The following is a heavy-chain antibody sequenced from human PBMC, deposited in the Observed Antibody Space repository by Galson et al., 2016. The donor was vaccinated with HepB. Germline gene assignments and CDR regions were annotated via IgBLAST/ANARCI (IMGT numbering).Heavy chain of an antibody. V-gene: IGHV3-53*01. D-gene: IGHD3-16*01. J-gene: IGHJ6*03. CDR2: IYSDGST. Sequence: SLRLSCAASGFTVSSNYLSWVRQAPGKGLEWVSIIYSDGSTYYSGSGRGRITIPRDNSNNFVYLKMNSLRAEDTAVYFCAKNKATARVWGHYYYYLDVWGKGTTVTVSS. CDR3: AKNKATARVWGHYYYYLDV. CDR1: GFTVSSNY.